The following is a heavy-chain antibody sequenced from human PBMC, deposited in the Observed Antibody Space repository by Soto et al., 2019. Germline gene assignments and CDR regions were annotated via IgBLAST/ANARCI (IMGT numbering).Heavy chain of an antibody. J-gene: IGHJ4*02. V-gene: IGHV3-30*18. CDR3: AKDRGVATTAYYFDY. Sequence: QVQLVESGGGVVQPGRSLRLSCAASGFTFSSYGMHWVRQAPGKGLEWVAVISYDGSNKYYADSVKGRFTISRDNSKNTLYLQMNSLRAEDTAVYYCAKDRGVATTAYYFDYWGQGTLVTVSS. D-gene: IGHD5-12*01. CDR1: GFTFSSYG. CDR2: ISYDGSNK.